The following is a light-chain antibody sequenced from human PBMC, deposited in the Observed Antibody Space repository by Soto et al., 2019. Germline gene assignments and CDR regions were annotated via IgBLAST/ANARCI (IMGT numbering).Light chain of an antibody. CDR3: QQRSNWHPFT. V-gene: IGKV3-11*01. Sequence: EIVLTHSPTTVSLSPGYRASLSCMASQSVSSYLAWYQQKPGQAPRLLIYDASNRATGIPARFSGSGSGTDFTLTISSLEPEDFAVYYCQQRSNWHPFTCGGGTRWIS. J-gene: IGKJ4*01. CDR1: QSVSSY. CDR2: DAS.